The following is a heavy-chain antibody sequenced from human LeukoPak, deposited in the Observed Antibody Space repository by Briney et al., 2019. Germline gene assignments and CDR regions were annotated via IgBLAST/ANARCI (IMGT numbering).Heavy chain of an antibody. V-gene: IGHV3-48*02. CDR2: ISSSSSTI. Sequence: GVSLRLSCAASGFTFSNYNMNWVRQAPGKGLEWVSYISSSSSTIYYADSVKGRFTVSRDNAKNSLYLQMNSLRDEDSAVYSCARDLTRIVVIPGSWGQGTLVTASS. CDR1: GFTFSNYN. J-gene: IGHJ5*02. CDR3: ARDLTRIVVIPGS. D-gene: IGHD3-22*01.